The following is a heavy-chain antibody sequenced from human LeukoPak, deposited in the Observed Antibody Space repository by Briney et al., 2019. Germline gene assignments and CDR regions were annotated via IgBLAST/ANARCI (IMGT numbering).Heavy chain of an antibody. D-gene: IGHD2-8*01. V-gene: IGHV1-69*04. CDR1: GGTFSSYA. CDR3: ARTGYCTNGVCYAHYYYYYMDV. J-gene: IGHJ6*03. Sequence: GSSVKVSCKASGGTFSSYAISWVRQAPGQGLEWMGRIIPILGIANYAQKFQGRVTITADKSTSTAYMELSSLRSEDTAVYYCARTGYCTNGVCYAHYYYYYMDVWGKGTTVTVSS. CDR2: IIPILGIA.